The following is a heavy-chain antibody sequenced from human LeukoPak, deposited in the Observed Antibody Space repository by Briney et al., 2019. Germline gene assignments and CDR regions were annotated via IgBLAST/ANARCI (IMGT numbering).Heavy chain of an antibody. Sequence: ASVNVSCKASGYTFTTNYIHWVRHAPAQGLEWMGVINPSGGSTTYAHKFQGRVTMTRDMSTSTVYMDLSRLRSEDAAVYYCARGVLGGGRAFDIWGQGTMVTVSS. CDR3: ARGVLGGGRAFDI. J-gene: IGHJ3*02. D-gene: IGHD6-25*01. CDR2: INPSGGST. V-gene: IGHV1-46*01. CDR1: GYTFTTNY.